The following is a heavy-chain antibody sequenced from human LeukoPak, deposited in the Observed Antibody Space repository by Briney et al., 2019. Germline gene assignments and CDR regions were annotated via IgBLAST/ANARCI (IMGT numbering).Heavy chain of an antibody. D-gene: IGHD5-12*01. CDR2: ITSSSSFV. CDR1: GFTFSSYS. V-gene: IGHV3-21*01. CDR3: ARQYIGAYDI. J-gene: IGHJ3*02. Sequence: PGGSLRLSCAASGFTFSSYSMNWVRQAPGKGLEWVSSITSSSSFVNYADSVKGRFTISRDNAKNSLCLQMNSLRAEDTAVYYCARQYIGAYDIWGQGTMVTVSS.